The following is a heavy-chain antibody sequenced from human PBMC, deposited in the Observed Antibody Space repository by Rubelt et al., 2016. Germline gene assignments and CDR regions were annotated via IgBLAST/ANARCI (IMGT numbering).Heavy chain of an antibody. Sequence: AASGFTFSSYSMHWVRQAPGKGLEWMTVISYDGSNKYYADSVKGRFTISRDNSKNTLYLQMNSLRAEDTAVYYCARVYSSGWPDYWGQGTLVTVSS. CDR2: ISYDGSNK. CDR3: ARVYSSGWPDY. V-gene: IGHV3-30*04. D-gene: IGHD6-19*01. J-gene: IGHJ4*02. CDR1: GFTFSSYS.